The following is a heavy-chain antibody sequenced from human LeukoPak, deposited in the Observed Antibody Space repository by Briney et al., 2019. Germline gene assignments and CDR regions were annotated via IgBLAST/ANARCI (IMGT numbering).Heavy chain of an antibody. D-gene: IGHD2-2*02. J-gene: IGHJ4*02. Sequence: PSETLSLTCTVSGGSISSYYWIWIRQPAGKGLEWIGRIYTSGSTNYNPSLKSRVTMSVDTSKNQFSLKLSSVTAADTAVYYCARGYCSSTSCYTFDYWGQGTLVTVSS. CDR3: ARGYCSSTSCYTFDY. CDR2: IYTSGST. V-gene: IGHV4-4*07. CDR1: GGSISSYY.